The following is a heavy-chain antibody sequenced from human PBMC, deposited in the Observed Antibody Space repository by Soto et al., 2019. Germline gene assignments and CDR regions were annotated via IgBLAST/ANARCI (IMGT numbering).Heavy chain of an antibody. J-gene: IGHJ5*02. Sequence: ASVKVSFKASGYTFTSYGISWVRQAPGQGLEWMGWISAYNGNTNYAQKLQGRVTMTTDTSTSTAYMELRSLRSDDTAVYYCARVRGPYCGGDCYPPTTNWFDPWGQGTLVTVSS. D-gene: IGHD2-21*02. CDR1: GYTFTSYG. V-gene: IGHV1-18*01. CDR3: ARVRGPYCGGDCYPPTTNWFDP. CDR2: ISAYNGNT.